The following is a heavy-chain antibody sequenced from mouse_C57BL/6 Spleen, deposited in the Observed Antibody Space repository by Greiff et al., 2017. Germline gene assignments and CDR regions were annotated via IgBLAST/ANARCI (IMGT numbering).Heavy chain of an antibody. CDR2: IDPETGGT. D-gene: IGHD1-1*01. CDR3: TSIITTVVATTSYYAMDY. CDR1: GYTFTDYE. V-gene: IGHV1-15*01. J-gene: IGHJ4*01. Sequence: QVHVKQSGAELVRPGASVTLSCKASGYTFTDYEMHWVKQTPVHGLEWIGAIDPETGGTAYNQKFKGKAILTADKSSSTAYMELRSLTSEDSAVYYCTSIITTVVATTSYYAMDYWGQGTSVTVSS.